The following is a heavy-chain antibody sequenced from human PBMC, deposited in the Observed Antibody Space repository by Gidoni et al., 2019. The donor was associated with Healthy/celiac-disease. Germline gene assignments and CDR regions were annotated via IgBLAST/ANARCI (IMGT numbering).Heavy chain of an antibody. CDR2: ISAYNGNT. Sequence: QVQLVQAGAEVKKPGASVKVSCKDSGYTVTSYGISWVRQAPGQGLEWMGWISAYNGNTIYAQKLQGRVTMTPDTSTSTAYMELRSLRSDDTAVYYCARGYGATDEYYFDYWGQGTLVTVSS. CDR1: GYTVTSYG. D-gene: IGHD4-17*01. V-gene: IGHV1-18*01. J-gene: IGHJ4*02. CDR3: ARGYGATDEYYFDY.